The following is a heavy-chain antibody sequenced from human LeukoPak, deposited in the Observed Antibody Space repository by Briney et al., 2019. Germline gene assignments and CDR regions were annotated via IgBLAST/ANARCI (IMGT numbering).Heavy chain of an antibody. CDR3: ARDHRYAFDN. Sequence: GGSLRLSCAASGFTCRDYSMNWGRQGPWTGLERISYVGISSGNTKYADSVKGRFTISGDSAKNSVFLQMNSLRVEDTAVYFCARDHRYAFDNWGQGTLVTVSS. D-gene: IGHD5-12*01. CDR1: GFTCRDYS. J-gene: IGHJ4*02. CDR2: VGISSGNT. V-gene: IGHV3-48*04.